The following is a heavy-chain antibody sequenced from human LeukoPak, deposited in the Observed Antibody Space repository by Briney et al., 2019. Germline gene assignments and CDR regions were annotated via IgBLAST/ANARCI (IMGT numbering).Heavy chain of an antibody. CDR3: ARGLRQHLNDVGLYYYYGMDV. CDR1: GFAFSSYD. J-gene: IGHJ6*02. Sequence: GGSVRLSCAASGFAFSSYDMHWVRQATGKGLEWVSAIGTAGDTYYPGSVKGRFTISRENAKDSLYLQMNSLRAGDTAVYYCARGLRQHLNDVGLYYYYGMDVWGQGTTVTVSS. V-gene: IGHV3-13*01. D-gene: IGHD1-1*01. CDR2: IGTAGDT.